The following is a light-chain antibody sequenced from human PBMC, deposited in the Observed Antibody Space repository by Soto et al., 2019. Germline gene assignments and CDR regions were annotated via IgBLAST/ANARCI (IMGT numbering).Light chain of an antibody. CDR3: SSYTSSSTLLYV. CDR1: SSDVGGYNY. J-gene: IGLJ1*01. CDR2: DVS. Sequence: QSALTPPASVAGSPGQPITISCSGTSSDVGGYNYVSWYQQHPGKAPKLMIYDVSNRPSGVSNRFSGSKSGNTASLTISGLQAEDEADYYCSSYTSSSTLLYVFGTGTKLTVL. V-gene: IGLV2-14*01.